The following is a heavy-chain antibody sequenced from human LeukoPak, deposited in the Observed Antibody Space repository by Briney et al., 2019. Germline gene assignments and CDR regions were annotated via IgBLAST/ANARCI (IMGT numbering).Heavy chain of an antibody. CDR2: ISSSSTYI. D-gene: IGHD1-1*01. J-gene: IGHJ3*02. V-gene: IGHV3-21*01. CDR3: ARDHEQVVQLDAFDI. Sequence: PGGSLRLSXAASGFTFSSYSMNWVRQAPGKGLEWVSSISSSSTYIYYADSVKGRFTISRDDAKNSLYLQMNSLRAEDTAVYFCARDHEQVVQLDAFDIWGQGTMVTVSS. CDR1: GFTFSSYS.